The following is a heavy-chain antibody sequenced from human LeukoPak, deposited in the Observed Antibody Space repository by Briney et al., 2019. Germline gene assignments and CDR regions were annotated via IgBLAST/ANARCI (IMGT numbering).Heavy chain of an antibody. J-gene: IGHJ5*01. CDR3: AKYGPNFHENSGHYYRRDGDS. CDR1: GFTFYMYA. CDR2: MCGTAGCT. Sequence: PGGSLTLSCQASGFTFYMYAMSWVRQAPGKGLEWVASMCGTAGCTFYPDSVKGRFTISRDNSKNVLYLRMNSLTAEDTAIYYCAKYGPNFHENSGHYYRRDGDSWGQGTLVTVSS. V-gene: IGHV3-23*01. D-gene: IGHD3-22*01.